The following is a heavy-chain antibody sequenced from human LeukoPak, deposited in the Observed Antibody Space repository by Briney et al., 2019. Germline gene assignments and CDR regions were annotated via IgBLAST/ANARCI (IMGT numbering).Heavy chain of an antibody. Sequence: SSETLSLTCTVSGGSISSYYWSWIRQPPGKGLEWIGYIYYSGSTNYNPSLKSRVTISVDTSKNQFSLKLSSVTAADTAVYYCAREGLWFGEPLDYWGQGTLVTVSS. CDR2: IYYSGST. V-gene: IGHV4-59*01. J-gene: IGHJ4*02. CDR1: GGSISSYY. CDR3: AREGLWFGEPLDY. D-gene: IGHD3-10*01.